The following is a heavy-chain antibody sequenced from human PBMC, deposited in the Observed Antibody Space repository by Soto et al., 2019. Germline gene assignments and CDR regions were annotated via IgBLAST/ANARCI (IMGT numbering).Heavy chain of an antibody. V-gene: IGHV4-39*01. CDR3: ARQGGYYDSSGYYTIFDY. CDR2: IYYSGST. D-gene: IGHD3-22*01. CDR1: GGSISSSSYY. Sequence: QLQLQESGPGLVKPSETLSLTCTVSGGSISSSSYYWGWIRQPPGKGLEWIGSIYYSGSTYYNPSLKSRVTISVDTSKNQFSLKLSSVTAADTAVYYCARQGGYYDSSGYYTIFDYWGQGTLVTVSS. J-gene: IGHJ4*02.